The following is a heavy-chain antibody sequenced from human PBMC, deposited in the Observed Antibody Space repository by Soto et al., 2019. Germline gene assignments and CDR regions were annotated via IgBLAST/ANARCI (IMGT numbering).Heavy chain of an antibody. CDR2: TRNSGGA. CDR3: ASHLVMAGTRGFDH. Sequence: PSETLSLTCAVSSGSVFSSNWWSWVRLPPGKGLEWIGETRNSGGANYNPSLKSRVTITVDRSRNHIFLELSSVTAADTAVYYCASHLVMAGTRGFDHWGLGTLVTVSS. J-gene: IGHJ4*02. CDR1: SGSVFSSNW. D-gene: IGHD6-19*01. V-gene: IGHV4-4*02.